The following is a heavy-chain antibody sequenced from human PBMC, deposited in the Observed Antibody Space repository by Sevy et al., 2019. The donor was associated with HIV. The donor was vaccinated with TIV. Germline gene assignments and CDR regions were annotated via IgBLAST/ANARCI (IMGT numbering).Heavy chain of an antibody. CDR2: TNQDGSQK. V-gene: IGHV3-7*03. J-gene: IGHJ4*02. CDR3: ARAGPLGDLDHFDR. Sequence: GGSLRLSCATSEFTFSRYWMTWVRQAPGKGLEWVVCTNQDGSQKSYVDSVKGRFTISRDNSKNSLFLQMNSLRAEDTAVYYCARAGPLGDLDHFDRWGQGTLVTVSS. D-gene: IGHD2-21*01. CDR1: EFTFSRYW.